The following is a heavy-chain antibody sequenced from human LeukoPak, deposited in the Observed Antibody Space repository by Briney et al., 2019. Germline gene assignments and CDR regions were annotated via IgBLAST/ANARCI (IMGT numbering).Heavy chain of an antibody. J-gene: IGHJ4*02. Sequence: SETLSLTCTVSGGSISSGGYYWSWIRQHPGKGLEWIGYIYYSGSTNYNPSLKSRVTISVDTSKNQFSLKLSSVTAADTAVYYCARSPYYYDSSGYYLDGFDYWGQGTLVTVSS. V-gene: IGHV4-61*08. D-gene: IGHD3-22*01. CDR3: ARSPYYYDSSGYYLDGFDY. CDR1: GGSISSGGYY. CDR2: IYYSGST.